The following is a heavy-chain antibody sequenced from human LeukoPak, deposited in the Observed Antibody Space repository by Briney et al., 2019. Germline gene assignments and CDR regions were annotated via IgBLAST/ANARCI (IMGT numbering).Heavy chain of an antibody. D-gene: IGHD6-6*01. Sequence: ASVKVSCKASGYTFTGYYMHWVRQAPGQGLEWMGWIYPNSGGTNYAQKFQGRVTMTRDTSISTAYMELSRLRSDDTAVYYCARDLPYSSSRWNWFDPWGQGTLVTVSS. CDR2: IYPNSGGT. CDR1: GYTFTGYY. V-gene: IGHV1-2*02. J-gene: IGHJ5*02. CDR3: ARDLPYSSSRWNWFDP.